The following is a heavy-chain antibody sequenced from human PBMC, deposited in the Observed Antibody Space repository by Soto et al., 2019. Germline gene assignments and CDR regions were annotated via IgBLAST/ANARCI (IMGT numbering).Heavy chain of an antibody. D-gene: IGHD6-13*01. Sequence: PGGSLRLSCAASGFTFSSYSMNWVRQAPGKGLEWVSYISSGSSTIYYADSVKGRFTISRDNAKNSLYLQMNSLRAEDTAVYYCARDFYSSSWYGSEAGYWGQGTLVTVSS. CDR3: ARDFYSSSWYGSEAGY. V-gene: IGHV3-48*01. CDR2: ISSGSSTI. J-gene: IGHJ4*02. CDR1: GFTFSSYS.